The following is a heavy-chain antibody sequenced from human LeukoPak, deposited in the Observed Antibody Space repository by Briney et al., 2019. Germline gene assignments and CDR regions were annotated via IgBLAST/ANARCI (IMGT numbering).Heavy chain of an antibody. CDR3: ARRPRTIFYYMDV. D-gene: IGHD1/OR15-1a*01. Sequence: SVKVSCKASGGTFSSYAISWVRQAPGLGLEWMGGIIPIFGTANYAQKLQGRVTITADESTSTAYMELSSLRSEDTAVYYCARRPRTIFYYMDVWGKGTTVTVSS. V-gene: IGHV1-69*01. CDR2: IIPIFGTA. J-gene: IGHJ6*03. CDR1: GGTFSSYA.